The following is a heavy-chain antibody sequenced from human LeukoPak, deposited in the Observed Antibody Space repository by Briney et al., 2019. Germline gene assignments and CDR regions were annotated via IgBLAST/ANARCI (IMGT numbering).Heavy chain of an antibody. J-gene: IGHJ5*02. CDR1: GYRFTTYW. CDR3: AIGTTSSGSGWFDP. V-gene: IGHV5-51*01. D-gene: IGHD1-7*01. CDR2: IYPGDSGT. Sequence: KVSCKGSGYRFTTYWIGWVGQMPGKGLEWMGIIYPGDSGTRYSPSFQGQVTISADKSISTAYLQWSSLKASDTAMYYCAIGTTSSGSGWFDPWGQGTLVTVSS.